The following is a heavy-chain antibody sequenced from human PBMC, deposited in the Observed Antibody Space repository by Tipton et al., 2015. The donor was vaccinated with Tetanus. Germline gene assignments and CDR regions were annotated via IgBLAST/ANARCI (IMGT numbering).Heavy chain of an antibody. CDR1: GGTFSSYA. V-gene: IGHV1-69*01. CDR3: ARGGHYYDSSGLGDFQH. J-gene: IGHJ1*01. CDR2: IIPIFGTA. D-gene: IGHD3-22*01. Sequence: QLVQSGAEVKKPGSSVKVSCKASGGTFSSYAISWVRQAPGQGLEWMGGIIPIFGTANYAQKFQGRVTITADESTSTAYVELSSLRSEDTAVYYCARGGHYYDSSGLGDFQHWGQGTLVTVSS.